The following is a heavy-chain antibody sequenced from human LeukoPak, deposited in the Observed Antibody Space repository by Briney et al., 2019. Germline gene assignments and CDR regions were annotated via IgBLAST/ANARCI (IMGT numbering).Heavy chain of an antibody. J-gene: IGHJ4*02. CDR2: IWFDGSNK. V-gene: IGHV3-33*06. D-gene: IGHD6-13*01. CDR1: GFTFNSYG. CDR3: AKDPVAGIPYDDY. Sequence: PGGSLRLSCAASGFTFNSYGMHWVRQAPGKGLEWVAIIWFDGSNKDYADSVKGRFTISRDNSKNTVYLQMNSLRVEDTAVYYCAKDPVAGIPYDDYWGQGTLVTVSS.